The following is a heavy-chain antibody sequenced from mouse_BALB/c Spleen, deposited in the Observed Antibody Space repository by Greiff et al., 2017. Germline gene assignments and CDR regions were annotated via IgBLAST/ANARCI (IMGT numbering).Heavy chain of an antibody. CDR3: NARDGNGWFAY. CDR2: IDHENGDT. V-gene: IGHV14-4*02. CDR1: GFNIKDYY. Sequence: EVQLQQSGAELVRSGASVKLSCTASGFNIKDYYMHWVKQRPEQGLEWIGWIDHENGDTEYAPKFQGKATMTADTSSNTAYLQLSSLTSEDTAVYYGNARDGNGWFAYWGQGTLVTVSA. D-gene: IGHD2-1*01. J-gene: IGHJ3*01.